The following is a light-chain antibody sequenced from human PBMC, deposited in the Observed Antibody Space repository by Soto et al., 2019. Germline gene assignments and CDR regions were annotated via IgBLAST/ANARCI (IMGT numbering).Light chain of an antibody. V-gene: IGKV3-15*01. CDR3: QHYNNWPPVA. J-gene: IGKJ1*01. Sequence: EIVMTQSPASLSVSPGGRATLSCRASQSITNNLAWYQQKPGQAPRLLIYGASARATGIPARFSGSGSETEFTLTISSLQSEDSAVYYCQHYNNWPPVAFGQGTKVEIK. CDR2: GAS. CDR1: QSITNN.